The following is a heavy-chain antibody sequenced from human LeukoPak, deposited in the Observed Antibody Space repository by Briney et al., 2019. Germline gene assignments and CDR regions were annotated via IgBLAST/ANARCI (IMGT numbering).Heavy chain of an antibody. D-gene: IGHD3-3*01. CDR2: IKGDGSIT. J-gene: IGHJ3*02. V-gene: IGHV3-74*01. CDR3: ARVGVSWGGFDI. CDR1: GFTLSTYW. Sequence: GGSLRLSCAAPGFTLSTYWVYWVRQAPGKGLVWVSRIKGDGSITTYADSVKGRFTISRDNARNTVFLQMNSLRGEDTAVYYCARVGVSWGGFDIWGQGTMVTVSS.